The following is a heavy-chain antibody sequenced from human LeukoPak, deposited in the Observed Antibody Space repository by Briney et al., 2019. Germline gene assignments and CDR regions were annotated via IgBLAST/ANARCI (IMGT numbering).Heavy chain of an antibody. Sequence: GGSLRLSCAASGFTFSSFSMNWVRQAPGKGLEWVSYISSSSSSIFYADSVKGRFTISRDNAKNSVYLQMNSLRDEDTAVYYCVREARTARAAPDYWGQGTLVSVSS. J-gene: IGHJ4*02. CDR2: ISSSSSSI. V-gene: IGHV3-48*02. CDR1: GFTFSSFS. CDR3: VREARTARAAPDY. D-gene: IGHD6-13*01.